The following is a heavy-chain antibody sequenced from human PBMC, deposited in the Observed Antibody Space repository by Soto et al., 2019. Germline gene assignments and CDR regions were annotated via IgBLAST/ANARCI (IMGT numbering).Heavy chain of an antibody. Sequence: EVQLVESGGGLVQPGRSLRLSCAASGFTFDAYPMHWVLQAPGKGLEWVAGLAWDGGSIEYVDSVEGRFTISRDNAKNSLYQQMSSLRDEDTALYYCVRDDAFDLWGQGTQVTVSS. V-gene: IGHV3-9*01. CDR3: VRDDAFDL. J-gene: IGHJ3*01. CDR1: GFTFDAYP. CDR2: LAWDGGSI.